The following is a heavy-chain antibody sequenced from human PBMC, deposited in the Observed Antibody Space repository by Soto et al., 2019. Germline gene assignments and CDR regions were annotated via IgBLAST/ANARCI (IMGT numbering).Heavy chain of an antibody. CDR2: ISSSGSTI. V-gene: IGHV3-48*03. J-gene: IGHJ6*02. CDR1: GFTFSSYE. CDR3: ARILYDFWSGSRTWGMDV. D-gene: IGHD3-3*01. Sequence: GGSLRLSCAASGFTFSSYEMNWVRQAPGKGLEWVSYISSSGSTIYYADSVKGRFTISRDNAKNSLYLQMNSLRAEDTAVYYCARILYDFWSGSRTWGMDVWGQGTTVTVS.